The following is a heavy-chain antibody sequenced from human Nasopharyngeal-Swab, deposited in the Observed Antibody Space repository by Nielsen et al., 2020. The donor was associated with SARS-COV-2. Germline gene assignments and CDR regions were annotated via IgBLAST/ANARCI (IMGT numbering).Heavy chain of an antibody. CDR2: IRSEANGGTA. CDR1: GFTFGDYA. D-gene: IGHD2-2*01. Sequence: GGSLRLSCTTSGFTFGDYAMSWVRQAPGKGLEWVGFIRSEANGGTAEYAVSVEGRFSISRDDSKSIACLQMNSLKTEDTAVYYCTGYSTIFYWGQGTLVTSPQ. J-gene: IGHJ4*02. CDR3: TGYSTIFY. V-gene: IGHV3-49*04.